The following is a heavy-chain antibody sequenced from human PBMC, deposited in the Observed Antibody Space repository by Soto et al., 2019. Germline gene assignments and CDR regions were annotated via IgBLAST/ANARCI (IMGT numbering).Heavy chain of an antibody. J-gene: IGHJ6*02. V-gene: IGHV4-59*01. CDR2: IYYSGST. D-gene: IGHD1-26*01. Sequence: SETLSLTCTVSGGSISNYYWSWIRQPPGKGLEWIGYIYYSGSTNYNPSLKSRVTISVDTSKNQFSLKLSSVTAADTAVYYCAIGRGGTDNYYYGMDVWGQGTTVTVSS. CDR1: GGSISNYY. CDR3: AIGRGGTDNYYYGMDV.